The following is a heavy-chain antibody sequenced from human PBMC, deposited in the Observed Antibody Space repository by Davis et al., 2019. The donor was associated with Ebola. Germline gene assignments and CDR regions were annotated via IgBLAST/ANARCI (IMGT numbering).Heavy chain of an antibody. Sequence: GGSLRLSCAASGFTFSGSAMHWVRQASGKGLEWVGRIRSKANSYATAYAALVKGRFTISRDDSKNTAYLQMNSLKTEDTAVYYCTCTYGETDYWGQGTLVTVSS. CDR2: IRSKANSYAT. V-gene: IGHV3-73*01. CDR1: GFTFSGSA. CDR3: TCTYGETDY. D-gene: IGHD4-17*01. J-gene: IGHJ4*02.